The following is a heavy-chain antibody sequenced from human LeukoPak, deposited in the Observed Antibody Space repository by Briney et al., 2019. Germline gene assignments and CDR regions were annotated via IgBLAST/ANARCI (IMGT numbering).Heavy chain of an antibody. J-gene: IGHJ4*02. Sequence: SVKVSCKASGGTFSSYAISWVRQAPGQGLEWMGGIIPIFGTANYAQKFQGRVTITTGESTSTAYMELSSLRSEDTAVYYCARFIVVVVAASLYYFDYWGQGTLVTVSS. CDR3: ARFIVVVVAASLYYFDY. D-gene: IGHD2-15*01. V-gene: IGHV1-69*05. CDR2: IIPIFGTA. CDR1: GGTFSSYA.